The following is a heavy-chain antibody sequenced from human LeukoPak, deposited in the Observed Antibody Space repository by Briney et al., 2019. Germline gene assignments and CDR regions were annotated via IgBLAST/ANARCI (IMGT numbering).Heavy chain of an antibody. CDR2: ISSSSSYI. CDR1: GFTFSSYS. CDR3: ARSEAVALDY. J-gene: IGHJ4*02. Sequence: PGGSLRLSCAASGFTFSSYSMNWVRQAPGRGLEWVSSISSSSSYIYYADSVKGRFTISRDNAKNSLYLQMNGLRAEDTAVYYCARSEAVALDYWGQGTLVTVSS. D-gene: IGHD6-19*01. V-gene: IGHV3-21*01.